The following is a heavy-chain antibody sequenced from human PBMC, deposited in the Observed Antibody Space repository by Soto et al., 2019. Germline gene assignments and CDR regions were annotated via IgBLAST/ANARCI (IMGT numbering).Heavy chain of an antibody. CDR1: GGSISSSIYY. CDR3: ARLRYCSGGSCPIRSDY. J-gene: IGHJ4*02. D-gene: IGHD2-15*01. CDR2: IYYSGST. V-gene: IGHV4-39*01. Sequence: QLQLQESGPGLVKPSETLSLTCTVSGGSISSSIYYWGWIRQPPGKGLEWIGSIYYSGSTYYNPSLKSRVTISVDTSKNQFSLKLSSVTAADTAVYYCARLRYCSGGSCPIRSDYWGQGTLVTVSS.